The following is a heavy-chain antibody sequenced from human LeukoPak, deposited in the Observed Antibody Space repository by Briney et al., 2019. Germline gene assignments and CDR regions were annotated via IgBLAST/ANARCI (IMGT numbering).Heavy chain of an antibody. CDR2: IIPIFGTA. CDR3: ATRVDYGYFDY. J-gene: IGHJ4*02. Sequence: PGASVKVSCKASGYTFTNYGISWVRPAPGQGLEWMGGIIPIFGTANYAQKFQGRVTITADESTSTAYMELSSLRSEDTAVYYCATRVDYGYFDYWGQGTLVTVSS. D-gene: IGHD4-17*01. CDR1: GYTFTNYG. V-gene: IGHV1-69*13.